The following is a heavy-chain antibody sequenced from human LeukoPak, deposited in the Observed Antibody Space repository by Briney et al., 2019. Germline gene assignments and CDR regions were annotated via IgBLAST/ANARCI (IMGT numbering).Heavy chain of an antibody. Sequence: PSETLSLTCTVSGGSISSSSYYWGWIRQPPGKGLEWIGSIYYSGSTYYNPSLKSRVTISVDTSKNQFSLKLSSVTAADTAVYYCARGPSSTYYDFWSGSYYFDYWGQGTLVTVSS. CDR1: GGSISSSSYY. CDR3: ARGPSSTYYDFWSGSYYFDY. J-gene: IGHJ4*02. V-gene: IGHV4-39*01. CDR2: IYYSGST. D-gene: IGHD3-3*01.